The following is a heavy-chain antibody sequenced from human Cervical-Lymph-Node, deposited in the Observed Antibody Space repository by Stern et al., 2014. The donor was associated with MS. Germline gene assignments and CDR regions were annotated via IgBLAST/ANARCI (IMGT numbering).Heavy chain of an antibody. CDR2: IIPFVGTGTV. Sequence: QVQLVQSGADVKKPGSSVRVSCKASGGISWLRQAPGQGLEWMGGIIPFVGTGTVNYAQNFQGRLTIIADTSTNTTYTKLSSLRFADTAVYYWAGGAGDNWFDPWGQGTLVSVSS. CDR3: AGGAGDNWFDP. D-gene: IGHD3-10*01. V-gene: IGHV1-69*06. J-gene: IGHJ5*02. CDR1: GG.